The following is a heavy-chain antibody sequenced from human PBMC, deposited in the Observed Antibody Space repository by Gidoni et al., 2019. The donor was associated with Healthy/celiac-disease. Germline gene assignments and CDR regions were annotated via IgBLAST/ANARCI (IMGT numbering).Heavy chain of an antibody. D-gene: IGHD2-8*01. CDR2: ISGSGGST. CDR1: GFTFSSYA. V-gene: IGHV3-23*01. J-gene: IGHJ4*02. Sequence: EVQLLESGGGLVQPGGSLRLSCAASGFTFSSYAMSWVRQAPGKGLEGVSAISGSGGSTYYADSVKGRFTISRDNSKNTLYLQMNSLRAEDTAVYYCAKDHRYCTNGVCFPGPFDYWGQGTLVTVSS. CDR3: AKDHRYCTNGVCFPGPFDY.